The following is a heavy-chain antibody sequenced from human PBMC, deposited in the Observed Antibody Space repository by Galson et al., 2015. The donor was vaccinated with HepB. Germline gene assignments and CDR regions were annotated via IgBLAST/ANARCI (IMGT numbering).Heavy chain of an antibody. J-gene: IGHJ5*02. CDR2: ISAYNGNT. D-gene: IGHD6-13*01. CDR3: ARGTYSSSWYSRWFDP. Sequence: QSGAEVKKPGESLKISCKGSGYSFTSYWISWVRQAPGQGLEWMGWISAYNGNTNYAQKLQGRVTMTTDTSTSTAYMELRSLRSDDTAVYYCARGTYSSSWYSRWFDPWGQGTLVTVSS. V-gene: IGHV1-18*04. CDR1: GYSFTSYW.